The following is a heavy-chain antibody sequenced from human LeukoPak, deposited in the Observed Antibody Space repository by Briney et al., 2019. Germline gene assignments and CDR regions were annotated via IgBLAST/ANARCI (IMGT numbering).Heavy chain of an antibody. D-gene: IGHD6-13*01. J-gene: IGHJ5*02. CDR3: ARHRGSAAGAFDP. V-gene: IGHV4-31*03. CDR1: GGSISSGGYY. Sequence: SETLSPTCTVSGGSISSGGYYWSWIRQHPGKGLEWIGYIYYSGSPYYNPSLKSRVTISVDTSKNQFSLKLSSVTAADTAVYYCARHRGSAAGAFDPWGQGTLVTVSS. CDR2: IYYSGSP.